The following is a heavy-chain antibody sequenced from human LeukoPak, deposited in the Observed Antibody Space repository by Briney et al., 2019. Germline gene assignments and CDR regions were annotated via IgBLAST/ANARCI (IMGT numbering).Heavy chain of an antibody. CDR2: IIPIFGTA. D-gene: IGHD3-3*01. V-gene: IGHV1-69*13. CDR3: ARDGSITIFGVVNNYGMDV. CDR1: GGTFSSYA. J-gene: IGHJ6*02. Sequence: SVKVSCKASGGTFSSYAISWVRQAPGQGLEWMGGIIPIFGTANYAQKFQGRVTITADESMSTAYMELSSLRSEDTAVYYCARDGSITIFGVVNNYGMDVWGQGTTVTVSS.